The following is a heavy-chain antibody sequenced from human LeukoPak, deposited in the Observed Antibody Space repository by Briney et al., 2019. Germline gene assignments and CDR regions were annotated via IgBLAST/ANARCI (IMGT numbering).Heavy chain of an antibody. CDR2: IWYDGSNK. CDR3: ARGDAYNYDYFDY. V-gene: IGHV3-33*08. Sequence: GGSLRLSCAASGFTFRSYSMNWARQAPGKGLEWVAVIWYDGSNKHYADSVKGRFTISRDISKNTLYLQMNSLRAEDTAVYYCARGDAYNYDYFDYWGQGTLVTVSS. D-gene: IGHD5-24*01. J-gene: IGHJ4*02. CDR1: GFTFRSYS.